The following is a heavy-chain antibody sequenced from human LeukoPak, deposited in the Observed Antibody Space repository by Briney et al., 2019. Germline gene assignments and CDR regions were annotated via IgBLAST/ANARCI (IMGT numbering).Heavy chain of an antibody. CDR2: FDPEDGET. Sequence: GASVKVSCKVSGYTLTELSMHWVRQAPGKGLEWMGGFDPEDGETIYAQKFQGRVTMTEDTSTDTAYMELSSLRSEDTAVYYCATDQPTAVAATVWLSRWGQGTLVTVSS. CDR1: GYTLTELS. J-gene: IGHJ4*02. V-gene: IGHV1-24*01. CDR3: ATDQPTAVAATVWLSR. D-gene: IGHD6-19*01.